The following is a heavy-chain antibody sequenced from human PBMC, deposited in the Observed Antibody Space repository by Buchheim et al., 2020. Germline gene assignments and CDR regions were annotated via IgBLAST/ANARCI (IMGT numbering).Heavy chain of an antibody. J-gene: IGHJ5*02. CDR3: EASVYYDSSVNWFDP. CDR1: GFTFSSYA. Sequence: QVQLVESGGGVVQPGRSLRLSCAASGFTFSSYAMHWVRQAPGKGLEWVAVISYDGSNKYYADSVKGRFTISRDNSKNTLYLQMNSLRAEDTDVYYSEASVYYDSSVNWFDPWGQGTL. D-gene: IGHD3-22*01. V-gene: IGHV3-30-3*01. CDR2: ISYDGSNK.